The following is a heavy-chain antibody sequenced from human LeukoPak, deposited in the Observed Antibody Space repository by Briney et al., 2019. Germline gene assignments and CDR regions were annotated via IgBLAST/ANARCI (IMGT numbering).Heavy chain of an antibody. D-gene: IGHD4/OR15-4a*01. CDR3: ARDDYGGTAY. CDR1: GFTFGNYD. V-gene: IGHV3-7*01. J-gene: IGHJ4*02. CDR2: IKQDGSEK. Sequence: GGSLRLSCAVSGFTFGNYDMSWVRQAPGKGLEWVANIKQDGSEKYYVDSVRGRFTISRDNAKNSLYLQMNSLRADDTAVYYCARDDYGGTAYWGQGTLVTVSS.